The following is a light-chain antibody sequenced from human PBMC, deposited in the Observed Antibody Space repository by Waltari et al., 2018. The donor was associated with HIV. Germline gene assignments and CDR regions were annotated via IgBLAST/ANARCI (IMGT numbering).Light chain of an antibody. Sequence: QSVLTQPLSVSAAPGQKVTISCSGSSSNLGNHYVSWYQQLPGTAPKLLIYDNNNRPSGIPDRFSGSKSGTSATLGITGLQTGDEADYYCGTWDTGLSVVVFGGGTKLTVL. CDR1: SSNLGNHY. V-gene: IGLV1-51*01. CDR2: DNN. J-gene: IGLJ2*01. CDR3: GTWDTGLSVVV.